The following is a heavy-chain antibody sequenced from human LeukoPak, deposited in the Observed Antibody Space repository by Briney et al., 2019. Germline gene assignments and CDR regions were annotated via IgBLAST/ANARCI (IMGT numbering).Heavy chain of an antibody. J-gene: IGHJ6*03. CDR1: GGSISSYY. CDR2: IYTSGST. V-gene: IGHV4-4*09. CDR3: ARLGRDYYYYMDV. Sequence: SETLSLTCTVSGGSISSYYWSWIRQPPGKGLEWIGYIYTSGSTNYNPSLKGRVTISVDTSKNQFSLKLSSVTAADTAVYYCARLGRDYYYYMDVWGKGTTVTVSS.